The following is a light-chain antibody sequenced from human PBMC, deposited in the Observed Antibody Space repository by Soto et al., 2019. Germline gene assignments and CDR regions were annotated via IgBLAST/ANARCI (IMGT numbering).Light chain of an antibody. CDR2: GAS. V-gene: IGLV2-23*01. J-gene: IGLJ1*01. CDR1: SSDVGSHKL. CDR3: CSNAHGSAYV. Sequence: QSALTQPASVSGSPGQSITISCTGTSSDVGSHKLVSWYQQYPGKAPKLIIFGASKRPSGVSNRFSGSKSGSTASLTISGLQAEDEADYYCCSNAHGSAYVFGNGTKVTV.